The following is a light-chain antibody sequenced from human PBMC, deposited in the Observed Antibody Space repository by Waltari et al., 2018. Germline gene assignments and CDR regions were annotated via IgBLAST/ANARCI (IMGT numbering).Light chain of an antibody. V-gene: IGKV1-39*01. Sequence: DIQMTQSPSSLSASVEDSITITCRASQGISSSLNWYQQKSGEAPKLLISAASGLQSGVPSRFSGSGSGTDFTLSISSLQPEDFATYYCQQSYSPPPAFGQGTKVEIK. CDR1: QGISSS. CDR2: AAS. J-gene: IGKJ1*01. CDR3: QQSYSPPPA.